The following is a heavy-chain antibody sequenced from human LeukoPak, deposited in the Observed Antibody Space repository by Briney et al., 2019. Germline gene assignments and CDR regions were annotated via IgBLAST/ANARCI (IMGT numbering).Heavy chain of an antibody. J-gene: IGHJ6*02. CDR1: GYTFTSYG. CDR3: ARSGAVLLWFGEPNYGMDV. Sequence: ASVEVSCKASGYTFTSYGISWVRQAPGQGLEWMGWISAYNGNTNYAQKLQGRVTMTRNTSISTAYMELSSLRSEDTAVYYCARSGAVLLWFGEPNYGMDVWGQGTTVTVSS. V-gene: IGHV1-18*01. CDR2: ISAYNGNT. D-gene: IGHD3-10*01.